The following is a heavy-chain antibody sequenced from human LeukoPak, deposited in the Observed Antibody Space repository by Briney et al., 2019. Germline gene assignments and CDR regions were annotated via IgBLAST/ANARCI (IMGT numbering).Heavy chain of an antibody. CDR3: AKDPRDQQLAGPEYFDY. V-gene: IGHV4-59*01. CDR1: GGSISSYY. CDR2: VYYSGST. J-gene: IGHJ4*02. D-gene: IGHD6-6*01. Sequence: SETLSLTCTVSGGSISSYYWSWIRQPPGKGLEWIGYVYYSGSTNYSPSLKSRVTISVDTSKNQFSLKLTSVTAADTAVYYCAKDPRDQQLAGPEYFDYWGQGTLVTVSS.